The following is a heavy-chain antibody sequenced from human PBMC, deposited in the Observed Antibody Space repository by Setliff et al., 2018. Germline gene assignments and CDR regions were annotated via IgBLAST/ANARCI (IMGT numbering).Heavy chain of an antibody. D-gene: IGHD3-22*01. J-gene: IGHJ4*02. Sequence: GASVKVSCKASGYTFTNYGITWVRQAPGQGLEWMGWINNYNTNTKYAQKLQGRVTMTTDTSTSTAYMELRSLRSDDTAVYYCARINFYVSSGYYYAPDYWGQGTLVTVPQ. V-gene: IGHV1-18*01. CDR1: GYTFTNYG. CDR2: INNYNTNT. CDR3: ARINFYVSSGYYYAPDY.